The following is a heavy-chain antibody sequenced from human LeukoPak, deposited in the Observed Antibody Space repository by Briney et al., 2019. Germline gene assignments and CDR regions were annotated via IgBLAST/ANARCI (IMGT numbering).Heavy chain of an antibody. Sequence: SETLSLTCTVSGGSISSYYWSWIRQPPGKGLEWIGYIYYSGSTSYNPSLKSRVTISVDTSKNQFSLRLNSVTAADTAVYYCARDQLYFDSSGYYRTDAFDIWGQGTVVTVSS. D-gene: IGHD3-22*01. CDR1: GGSISSYY. CDR3: ARDQLYFDSSGYYRTDAFDI. J-gene: IGHJ3*02. V-gene: IGHV4-59*01. CDR2: IYYSGST.